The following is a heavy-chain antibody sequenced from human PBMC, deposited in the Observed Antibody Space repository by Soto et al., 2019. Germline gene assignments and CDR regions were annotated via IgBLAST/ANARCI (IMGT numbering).Heavy chain of an antibody. D-gene: IGHD2-21*02. CDR2: ISYDGSNK. V-gene: IGHV3-30*03. Sequence: QVQLVESGGGVVQPGRSLRLSCAASGFTFSSYGMHWVRQAPGKGLEWVAVISYDGSNKYYADSVKGRFTISRDNSKNTRYLQMNSLRAEDTAVYYCATPPHCGGDCYSYFQHWGQGTLVTVSS. J-gene: IGHJ1*01. CDR1: GFTFSSYG. CDR3: ATPPHCGGDCYSYFQH.